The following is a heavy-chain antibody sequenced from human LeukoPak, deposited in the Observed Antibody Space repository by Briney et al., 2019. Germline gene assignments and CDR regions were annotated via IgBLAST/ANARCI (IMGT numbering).Heavy chain of an antibody. J-gene: IGHJ5*02. V-gene: IGHV4-30-4*01. D-gene: IGHD2-15*01. Sequence: SQTLSLTCTVSGGSISSGDYYWSWIRQPPGKGLEWIGYIYYSGSTYYNPSLKSRVTISVDASKNQFSLKLSSVTAAGTAVYYCARDLGYCSGGSCYSGPNWFDPWGQGTLVTVSS. CDR3: ARDLGYCSGGSCYSGPNWFDP. CDR2: IYYSGST. CDR1: GGSISSGDYY.